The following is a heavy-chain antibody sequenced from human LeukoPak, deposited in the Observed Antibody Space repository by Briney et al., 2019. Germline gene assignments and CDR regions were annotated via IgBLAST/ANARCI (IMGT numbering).Heavy chain of an antibody. CDR2: ISGSGGST. J-gene: IGHJ4*02. D-gene: IGHD3/OR15-3a*01. Sequence: GGSLRLSCAASGFTFSSYAMSWVRQAPGKGLEWVSAISGSGGSTYYADSVKGRFTISRDNSKNTLYLQMNSLRAEDTAVYYCTGRDSFAYADYWGEGTLVTVSS. CDR3: TGRDSFAYADY. V-gene: IGHV3-23*01. CDR1: GFTFSSYA.